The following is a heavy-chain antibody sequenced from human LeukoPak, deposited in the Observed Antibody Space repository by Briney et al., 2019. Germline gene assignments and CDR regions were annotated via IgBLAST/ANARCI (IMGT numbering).Heavy chain of an antibody. CDR2: IGTASDT. Sequence: GGSLRLSCAASGCTFSSFDMHWVRQPRGQGLEWVSTIGTASDTYYPGAVEGRFTLSRDNAKTSLYLPMNSLTAGYTAVYYCARGPPRGKYYYMDVWGKGTPVTVSS. J-gene: IGHJ6*03. CDR3: ARGPPRGKYYYMDV. CDR1: GCTFSSFD. D-gene: IGHD5-12*01. V-gene: IGHV3-13*01.